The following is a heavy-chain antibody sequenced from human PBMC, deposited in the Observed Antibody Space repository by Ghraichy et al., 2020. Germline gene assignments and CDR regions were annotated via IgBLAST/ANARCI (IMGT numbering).Heavy chain of an antibody. CDR3: ARGTDRKQWLVPFFDY. CDR1: GFTFSDYY. CDR2: ISSSGSTI. V-gene: IGHV3-11*01. Sequence: GGSLRLPCAASGFTFSDYYMSWIRQAPGKGLEWVSYISSSGSTIYYADSVKGRFTISRDNAKNSLYLQMNSLRAEDTAVYYCARGTDRKQWLVPFFDYWGQGTLVTVSS. D-gene: IGHD6-19*01. J-gene: IGHJ4*02.